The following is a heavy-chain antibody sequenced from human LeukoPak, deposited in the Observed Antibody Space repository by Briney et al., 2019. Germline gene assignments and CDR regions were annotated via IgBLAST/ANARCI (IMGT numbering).Heavy chain of an antibody. D-gene: IGHD3-9*01. V-gene: IGHV1-46*01. CDR2: INPNDGST. CDR3: ARILRTVTGPDY. CDR1: GYTFITYF. Sequence: ASVKVSCKASGYTFITYFIHWVRQAPGQGLEWMGIINPNDGSTSYSQKFQGRVSMTRDTSTSTVYMELSSLRSEDTAMYYCARILRTVTGPDYWCQGTLVIVVS. J-gene: IGHJ4*02.